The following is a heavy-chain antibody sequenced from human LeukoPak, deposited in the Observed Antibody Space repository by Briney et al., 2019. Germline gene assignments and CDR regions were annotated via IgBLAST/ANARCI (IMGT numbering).Heavy chain of an antibody. CDR1: VNDFSDFY. J-gene: IGHJ5*02. D-gene: IGHD5/OR15-5a*01. Sequence: ASVKVSCKASVNDFSDFYFNWVRQAPGRGLEWVGWINPHSRATHYAQRFRGRVTMKASISTGYMELNSLTSDDTAVYYCVTTSVTHTRDPWGQGTLVTVSS. V-gene: IGHV1-2*02. CDR3: VTTSVTHTRDP. CDR2: INPHSRAT.